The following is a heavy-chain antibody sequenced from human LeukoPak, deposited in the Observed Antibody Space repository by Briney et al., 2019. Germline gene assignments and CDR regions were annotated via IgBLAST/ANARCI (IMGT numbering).Heavy chain of an antibody. CDR2: ISAYNGNT. V-gene: IGHV1-18*01. CDR1: GYTFTSYG. D-gene: IGHD2-2*01. CDR3: ARANCSSTSCSISPRGAYYYYGMDV. J-gene: IGHJ6*02. Sequence: GASVKVSCKASGYTFTSYGISWVRQAPGQGLEWMGWISAYNGNTNYAQKLQGRVTMTTDTSTSTAYMELRSLRSDDTAVYYCARANCSSTSCSISPRGAYYYYGMDVWGQGTTVTVSS.